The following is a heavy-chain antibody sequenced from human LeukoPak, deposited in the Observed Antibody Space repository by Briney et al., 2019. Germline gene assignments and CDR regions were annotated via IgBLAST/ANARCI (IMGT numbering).Heavy chain of an antibody. Sequence: PSETLSLTYTVSGGAISGRRDYWGWIRQPPGKGLEWIASIYYSGSTHYNPSLKSRVTISVDTSRNQFSLELRTATAADSAIYYCARNVSRGEPGGAFDIWGQGTMVTVSS. CDR1: GGAISGRRDY. V-gene: IGHV4-39*01. J-gene: IGHJ3*02. CDR3: ARNVSRGEPGGAFDI. D-gene: IGHD3-16*01. CDR2: IYYSGST.